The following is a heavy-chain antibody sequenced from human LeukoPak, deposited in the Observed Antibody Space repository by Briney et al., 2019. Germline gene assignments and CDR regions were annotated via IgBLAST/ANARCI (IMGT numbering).Heavy chain of an antibody. CDR2: ISPSGDIT. Sequence: HPGGTLRLSCAASGFTFSNHGMNWVRQAPGKGLEWVSGISPSGDITYYADSVKGRFTVSRDNFKNTLYLQMNSLRTEDTAVYFCAKDDAWLRYACWGPGTLVAVSS. V-gene: IGHV3-23*01. D-gene: IGHD5-12*01. CDR3: AKDDAWLRYAC. CDR1: GFTFSNHG. J-gene: IGHJ4*02.